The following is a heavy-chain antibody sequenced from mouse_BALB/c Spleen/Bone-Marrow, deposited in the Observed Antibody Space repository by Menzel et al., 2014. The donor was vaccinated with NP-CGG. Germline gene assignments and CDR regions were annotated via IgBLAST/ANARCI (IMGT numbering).Heavy chain of an antibody. CDR2: IYPGDGST. CDR3: ARSGGYGNYLAWFAY. Sequence: VQLQESGPELVKPGALVKISCKASGYTFTSYDINWVKQRPGQGLEWIGWIYPGDGSTKYNEKFKGKATLTADKSSNTAYLQLSSLTSEDTAVYYCARSGGYGNYLAWFAYWGQGTLVTVSA. D-gene: IGHD2-10*02. V-gene: IGHV1S56*01. J-gene: IGHJ3*01. CDR1: GYTFTSYD.